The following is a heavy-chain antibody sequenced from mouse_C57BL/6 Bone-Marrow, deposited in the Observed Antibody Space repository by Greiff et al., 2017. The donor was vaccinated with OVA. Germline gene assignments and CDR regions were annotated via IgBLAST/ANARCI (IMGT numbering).Heavy chain of an antibody. J-gene: IGHJ3*01. CDR1: GYTFTSYC. CDR3: ARLYYEGFAY. V-gene: IGHV1-64*01. Sequence: QVQLKQPGAELVKPGASVKLSCKASGYTFTSYCMHWVKQRPGQGLEWIGMIHPNSGSTNYNEKFKSKATLTVDKSSSTAYMQLSSLTSEDSAVYYCARLYYEGFAYWGQGTLVTVSA. CDR2: IHPNSGST. D-gene: IGHD1-1*01.